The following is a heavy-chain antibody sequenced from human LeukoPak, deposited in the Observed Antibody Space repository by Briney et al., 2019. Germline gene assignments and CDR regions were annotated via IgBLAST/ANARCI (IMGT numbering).Heavy chain of an antibody. J-gene: IGHJ1*01. CDR1: GYTFTSYY. CDR3: ARDFYYGSGSGSVVLDPEYFQH. V-gene: IGHV1-46*01. D-gene: IGHD3-10*01. CDR2: INPSGGST. Sequence: GASVKVSCKASGYTFTSYYMHWVRQAPGQGLEWMGIINPSGGSTSYAQKFQGRVTMTRDMSTSTVYMELSSLRSEDTAVYYCARDFYYGSGSGSVVLDPEYFQHWGQGTLVTVSS.